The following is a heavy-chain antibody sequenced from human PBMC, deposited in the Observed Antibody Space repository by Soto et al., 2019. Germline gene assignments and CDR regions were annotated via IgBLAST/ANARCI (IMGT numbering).Heavy chain of an antibody. V-gene: IGHV3-11*01. CDR2: ISSRGTTM. Sequence: GGSLRLSCVGSGFTFTDNYMTWVRQAPGKGLEWVASISSRGTTMFYADSVRGRFTVSRDNAKNSMFLQMSNLRAEDTAVYYCASARPYSNSPLDYWGQGTPVTVSS. CDR3: ASARPYSNSPLDY. D-gene: IGHD4-4*01. J-gene: IGHJ4*02. CDR1: GFTFTDNY.